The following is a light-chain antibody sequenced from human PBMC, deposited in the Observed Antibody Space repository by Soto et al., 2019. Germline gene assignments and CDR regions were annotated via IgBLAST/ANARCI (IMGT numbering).Light chain of an antibody. J-gene: IGLJ2*01. CDR2: DVS. Sequence: QYALTQPASVSGSPGQSITISCTGTSSDLGAYNYVSWYQQHPGKAPKLLIYDVSDRPSEVSNRFSGSKSGNTASLTVSGLQAEDEADYYCGSYTTSSTLVFGGGTKLTVL. V-gene: IGLV2-14*03. CDR3: GSYTTSSTLV. CDR1: SSDLGAYNY.